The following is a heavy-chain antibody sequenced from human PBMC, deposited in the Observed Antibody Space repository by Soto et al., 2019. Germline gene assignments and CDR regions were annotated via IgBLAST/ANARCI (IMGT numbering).Heavy chain of an antibody. CDR1: GGSISSSSYY. CDR3: ARRNTIYGSGSYFNFDY. Sequence: QLQLQESGPGLVKPSETLSLTCTVSGGSISSSSYYWGWIRQPPGKGLEWIGSIYYSGSTYYNPSLKSRVTISVDTSKNQFSLKLSSVTAADTAVYYCARRNTIYGSGSYFNFDYWGQGTLVTVSS. CDR2: IYYSGST. D-gene: IGHD3-10*01. V-gene: IGHV4-39*01. J-gene: IGHJ4*02.